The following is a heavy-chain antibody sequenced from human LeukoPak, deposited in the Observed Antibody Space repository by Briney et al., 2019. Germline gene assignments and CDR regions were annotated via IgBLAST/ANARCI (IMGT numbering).Heavy chain of an antibody. V-gene: IGHV3-30-3*01. CDR2: ISYDGSNK. Sequence: GGSLRLSCAASGFTFSSYAMHWVRQAPGKGLEWVAVISYDGSNKYYADSVKGRFTISRDNSKDTLYLQMNSLRAEDTAVYYCARDPYCSGGSCYPGWFDPWGQGTLVTVSS. D-gene: IGHD2-15*01. J-gene: IGHJ5*02. CDR3: ARDPYCSGGSCYPGWFDP. CDR1: GFTFSSYA.